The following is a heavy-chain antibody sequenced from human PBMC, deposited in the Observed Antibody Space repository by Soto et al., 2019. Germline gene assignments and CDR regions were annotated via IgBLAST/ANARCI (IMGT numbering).Heavy chain of an antibody. Sequence: GGSLRLSCAASGFTFSSYAMHWVRQAPGKGLEWVAVISYDGSNKYYADSVKGRFTISRDNSKNTLYLQMNSLRAEDTAVYYCARSRWLQLSYYYYGMDVWGQGTTVTVSS. CDR2: ISYDGSNK. V-gene: IGHV3-30-3*01. J-gene: IGHJ6*02. CDR1: GFTFSSYA. CDR3: ARSRWLQLSYYYYGMDV. D-gene: IGHD5-12*01.